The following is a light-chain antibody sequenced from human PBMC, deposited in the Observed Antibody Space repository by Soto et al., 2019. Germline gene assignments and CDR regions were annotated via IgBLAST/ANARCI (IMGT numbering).Light chain of an antibody. CDR2: GAS. J-gene: IGKJ1*01. CDR3: QQYGSTPRT. Sequence: EIVLTQSPGTLSASPGERATLSCRASQSLSSNSLAWYQQKPAQAPRLLIYGASSRATGIPDRFSGSGSGTDFTLTISRLEPEDFAVYYCQQYGSTPRTFGQGTKVEIK. V-gene: IGKV3-20*01. CDR1: QSLSSNS.